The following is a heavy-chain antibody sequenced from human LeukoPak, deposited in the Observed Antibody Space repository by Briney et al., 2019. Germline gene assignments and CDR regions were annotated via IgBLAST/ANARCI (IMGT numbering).Heavy chain of an antibody. CDR2: IYWDDDK. CDR1: GFSLSTSGVG. CDR3: ARSYDSSGYYYGTVGYYFDY. D-gene: IGHD3-22*01. J-gene: IGHJ4*02. V-gene: IGHV2-5*02. Sequence: SGPTLVKPTQTLTLTCTFSGFSLSTSGVGVGWIRQPPGKALEWLALIYWDDDKRYSPSLKSRLTITKDTSKNQVVLTMTNMDPVDTATYYCARSYDSSGYYYGTVGYYFDYWGQGTLVTVSS.